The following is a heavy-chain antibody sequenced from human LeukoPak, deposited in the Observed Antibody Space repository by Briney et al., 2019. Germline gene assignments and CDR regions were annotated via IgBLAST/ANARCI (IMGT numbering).Heavy chain of an antibody. CDR3: ARGGYSYGLPFDY. CDR1: GGSITISSYY. CDR2: IYYSGST. Sequence: SETLSLTCTVSGGSITISSYYWSWIRQPPGKGLEWIGYIYYSGSTNYNRSLKSRVTISVDTSKNQFSLKLSSVTAADTAVYYCARGGYSYGLPFDYWGQGTLVTVSS. J-gene: IGHJ4*02. D-gene: IGHD5-18*01. V-gene: IGHV4-61*01.